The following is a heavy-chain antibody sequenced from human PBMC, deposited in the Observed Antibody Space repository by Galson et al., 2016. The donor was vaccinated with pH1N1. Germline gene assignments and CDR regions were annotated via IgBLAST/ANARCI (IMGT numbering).Heavy chain of an antibody. Sequence: SLRLSCAASGFTFNDYGMHWVRQAPGKGLEWVSSISWNSGSIVYADSVKGRFTTSRDNAKNSLYLQMNSLRVEDTALYYCAKDMNLELREGALDYWVQGALVTVSS. CDR3: AKDMNLELREGALDY. CDR2: ISWNSGSI. J-gene: IGHJ4*02. D-gene: IGHD1-7*01. V-gene: IGHV3-9*01. CDR1: GFTFNDYG.